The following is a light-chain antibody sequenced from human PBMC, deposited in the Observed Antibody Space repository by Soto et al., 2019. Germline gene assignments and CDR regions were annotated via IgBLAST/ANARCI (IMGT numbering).Light chain of an antibody. Sequence: EIVLTQAPGTLFLSPGESATLSCRASQTVRNNYLAWYQQKPGQAPRLLIYGASSRATGIPDRFSGSGSGTDFTLTISKLEPEDFAVYYCQQYGSSPWTFGQGTKVDIK. CDR1: QTVRNNY. CDR2: GAS. CDR3: QQYGSSPWT. J-gene: IGKJ1*01. V-gene: IGKV3-20*01.